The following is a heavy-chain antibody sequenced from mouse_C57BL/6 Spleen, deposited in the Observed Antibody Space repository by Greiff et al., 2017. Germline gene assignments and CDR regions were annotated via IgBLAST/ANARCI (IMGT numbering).Heavy chain of an antibody. V-gene: IGHV1-19*01. D-gene: IGHD3-3*01. Sequence: VQLKESGPVLVKPGASVKMSCKASGYTFTDYYMNWVKQSHGKSLEWIGVINPYNGGTSYNQKFKGKATLTVDKSSSTAYMELNSLTSEDSAVYYCALGQGYFDGWGTGTTVTVSS. CDR2: INPYNGGT. CDR3: ALGQGYFDG. CDR1: GYTFTDYY. J-gene: IGHJ1*03.